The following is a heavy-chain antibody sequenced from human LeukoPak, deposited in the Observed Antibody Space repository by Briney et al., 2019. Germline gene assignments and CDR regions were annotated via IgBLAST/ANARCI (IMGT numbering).Heavy chain of an antibody. CDR2: IRNDGSNK. CDR3: TNGPSKDGYNYSFDY. Sequence: GGSLRLSCAASGFTFSSHGMHWVRQAPGKGLEWVTFIRNDGSNKYYADAVKGRFTISRDNFENTFSLHMNSLRPEDTAVYYCTNGPSKDGYNYSFDYWGQGTLVTVSS. V-gene: IGHV3-30*02. D-gene: IGHD5-24*01. CDR1: GFTFSSHG. J-gene: IGHJ4*02.